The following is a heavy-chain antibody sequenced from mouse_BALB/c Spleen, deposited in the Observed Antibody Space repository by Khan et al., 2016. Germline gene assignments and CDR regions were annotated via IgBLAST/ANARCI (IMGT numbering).Heavy chain of an antibody. J-gene: IGHJ2*01. CDR2: IDPYNGGT. CDR3: AREGITTVVSKGLDY. Sequence: VQLKESGPELVKPGTSVKVSCKASGYAFTSYNMYWVKQSHGKSLECIGYIDPYNGGTNYNQKFKGKATLTVDKSSSTAYMHLNSLTSEDSAVYYCAREGITTVVSKGLDYWGQGTTLTVSS. D-gene: IGHD1-1*01. V-gene: IGHV1S135*01. CDR1: GYAFTSYN.